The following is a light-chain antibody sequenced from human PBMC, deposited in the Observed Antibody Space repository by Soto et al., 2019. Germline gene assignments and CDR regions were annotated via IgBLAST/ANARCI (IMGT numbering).Light chain of an antibody. Sequence: DIQMTQSPSSLSASVVDRVTITCRASQGISNYLAWYQQRPGKAPKLLIYAASTLQSGVPSRFSGSGSGTDFTLTISSLQPEDVAAYYCQMYNSVSLLTFGGGTKVEIK. V-gene: IGKV1-27*01. CDR1: QGISNY. CDR3: QMYNSVSLLT. CDR2: AAS. J-gene: IGKJ4*01.